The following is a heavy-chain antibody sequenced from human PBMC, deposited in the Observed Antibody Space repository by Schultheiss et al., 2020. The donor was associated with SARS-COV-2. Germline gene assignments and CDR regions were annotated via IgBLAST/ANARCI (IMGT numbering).Heavy chain of an antibody. CDR1: GFTFSNAW. CDR3: AREPYCSSTSCYFVDV. V-gene: IGHV3-15*01. Sequence: GGSLRLSCAASGFTFSNAWMSWVRQAPGKGLEWVGRIKSKTDGGTTDYAAPVKGRFTISRDDSKNTLYLQMNSLKTEDTAVYYCAREPYCSSTSCYFVDVWGKGTTVTVSS. D-gene: IGHD2-2*01. J-gene: IGHJ6*04. CDR2: IKSKTDGGTT.